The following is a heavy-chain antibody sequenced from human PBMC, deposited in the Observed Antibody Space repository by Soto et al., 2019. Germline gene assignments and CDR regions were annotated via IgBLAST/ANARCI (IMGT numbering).Heavy chain of an antibody. V-gene: IGHV1-3*01. J-gene: IGHJ4*02. Sequence: QVQLVQSGAEVKKPGASVKVSCKASGYTFSSYAMHWLRQAPGQRLEWMGWINAGNGNTKYSQKFQGRVTITRDKSASTAYMELSSLRSEDTAVYYCARVSGWYYFDYWGQGTLVTVSS. CDR1: GYTFSSYA. D-gene: IGHD6-19*01. CDR2: INAGNGNT. CDR3: ARVSGWYYFDY.